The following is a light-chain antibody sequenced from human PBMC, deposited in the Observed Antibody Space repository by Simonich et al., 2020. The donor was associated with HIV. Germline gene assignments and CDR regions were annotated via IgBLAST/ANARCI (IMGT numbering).Light chain of an antibody. V-gene: IGLV2-14*01. CDR2: DVS. J-gene: IGLJ3*02. Sequence: QSALTQAASVSGSPGQSITISCTGTSSDVGNYNYVSWYQQHPGKAPKVMIYDVSKPPSGVSNRFSGSKSGNTASLTISGLQAEDEADYYCSSYTSSSTWVFGGGTKLTVL. CDR1: SSDVGNYNY. CDR3: SSYTSSSTWV.